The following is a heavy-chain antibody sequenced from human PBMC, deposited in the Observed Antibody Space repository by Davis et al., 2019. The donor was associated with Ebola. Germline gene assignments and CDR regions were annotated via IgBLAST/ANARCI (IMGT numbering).Heavy chain of an antibody. CDR2: IYYSGST. CDR1: GGSISSGDYY. D-gene: IGHD3-16*02. J-gene: IGHJ4*02. CDR3: ARVVRHDYVWGSYRYAFDY. V-gene: IGHV4-30-4*01. Sequence: PSETLSLTCTVSGGSISSGDYYWSWIRQPPGKGLEWIGYIYYSGSTYYNPSLKSRVTISVDTSKNQFSLKLSSVTAADTAVYYCARVVRHDYVWGSYRYAFDYWGQGTLVTVSS.